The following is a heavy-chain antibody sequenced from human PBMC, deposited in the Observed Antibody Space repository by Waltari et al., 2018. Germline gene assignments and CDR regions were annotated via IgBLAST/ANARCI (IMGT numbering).Heavy chain of an antibody. D-gene: IGHD6-19*01. V-gene: IGHV3-74*01. J-gene: IGHJ3*02. Sequence: EVQLLDSGGALVQPGGSLRLSCEASGFFFSTYAMTWVRQAPGKGRGWVSRIKSDGSASNYADSVQCRFTISRDNARDTLYLQMTSLRVEDTAVYYCATSIEVAGRNAFDIWGQGTMVAVSS. CDR1: GFFFSTYA. CDR3: ATSIEVAGRNAFDI. CDR2: IKSDGSAS.